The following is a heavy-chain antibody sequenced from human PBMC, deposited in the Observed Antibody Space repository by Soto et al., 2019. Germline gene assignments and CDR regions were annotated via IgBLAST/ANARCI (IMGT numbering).Heavy chain of an antibody. Sequence: QVQLVQSGAEVKKPGASVKVSCRASGYTFFNYYIHWVRQAPGQGLEWLAIINPTSGSTNYAQKFQGRVTLTMDTSTSTVYMELSGLRSDDTAVFYCARDLAAGDHWGQGTLVTVSS. J-gene: IGHJ4*02. D-gene: IGHD6-13*01. CDR1: GYTFFNYY. V-gene: IGHV1-46*01. CDR2: INPTSGST. CDR3: ARDLAAGDH.